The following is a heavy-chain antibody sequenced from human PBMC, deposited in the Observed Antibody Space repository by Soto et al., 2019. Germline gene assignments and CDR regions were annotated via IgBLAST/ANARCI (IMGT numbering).Heavy chain of an antibody. V-gene: IGHV4-4*07. J-gene: IGHJ1*01. CDR3: ARETGENWTYEAH. CDR2: ITINGNT. Sequence: SETLSLTCRVSGAYISDFSWSWVRQPAGKGLEWIGRITINGNTQKNPSFKSRVTMSIDTSRNHLSLNLQSATAADTALYYCARETGENWTYEAHWGPGTLVTVSS. CDR1: GAYISDFS. D-gene: IGHD1-7*01.